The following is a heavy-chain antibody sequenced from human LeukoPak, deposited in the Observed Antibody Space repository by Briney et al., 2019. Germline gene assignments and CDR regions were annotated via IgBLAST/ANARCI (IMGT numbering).Heavy chain of an antibody. Sequence: GGSLRLSCAASGFTFSSYAMSWVRQAPGKGLEWVSAISGSGGSTYYADSVKGRFTISRDNSKNTLYLQMNSLRAEDTAVYYCARGSRDGYDKGVVAIDYWGQGTLVTVSS. CDR1: GFTFSSYA. CDR2: ISGSGGST. D-gene: IGHD5-24*01. CDR3: ARGSRDGYDKGVVAIDY. J-gene: IGHJ4*02. V-gene: IGHV3-23*01.